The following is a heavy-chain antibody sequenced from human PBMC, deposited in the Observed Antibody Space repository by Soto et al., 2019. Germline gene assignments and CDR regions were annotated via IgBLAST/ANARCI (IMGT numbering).Heavy chain of an antibody. V-gene: IGHV3-30*18. Sequence: QTXGSLRLAGAASGFTFSTYGMHWVRQAPGKGLEWVAVISYDGSNKYYADSVKGRFTISRDNSKNTLYLQMNSLRAEDTAVYYCEKDRKTYYYDSSGYPEFDYWGQGTLVTVSS. J-gene: IGHJ4*02. CDR2: ISYDGSNK. CDR3: EKDRKTYYYDSSGYPEFDY. D-gene: IGHD3-22*01. CDR1: GFTFSTYG.